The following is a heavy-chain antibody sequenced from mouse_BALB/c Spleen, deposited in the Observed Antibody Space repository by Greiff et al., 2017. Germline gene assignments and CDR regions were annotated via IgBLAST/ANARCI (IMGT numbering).Heavy chain of an antibody. CDR2: INSNGGST. Sequence: EVKLVESGGGLVQPGGSRKLSCAASGFTFSSFGMHWVRQTPEKRLELVAAINSNGGSTYYPDTVKGRFTISRDNAKNTLYLQMSSLKSEDTALYYCARRGYDYEDYAMDYWGQGTSVTVSS. CDR1: GFTFSSFG. J-gene: IGHJ4*01. D-gene: IGHD2-4*01. CDR3: ARRGYDYEDYAMDY. V-gene: IGHV5-6-2*01.